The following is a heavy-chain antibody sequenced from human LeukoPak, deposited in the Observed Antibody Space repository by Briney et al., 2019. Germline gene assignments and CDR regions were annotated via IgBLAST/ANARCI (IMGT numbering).Heavy chain of an antibody. V-gene: IGHV4-34*01. CDR3: ARAVTSSSSWYKWVNWFDP. CDR2: INRSAST. Sequence: SETLSLTCVLYGGSSTNYFWSWIRQPPGKGLEWIGEINRSASTNYNPSLKSRVTISVDTSKNQFSLKLSSVTAADTAVYYCARAVTSSSSWYKWVNWFDPWGQGTLVTVSS. CDR1: GGSSTNYF. D-gene: IGHD6-13*01. J-gene: IGHJ5*02.